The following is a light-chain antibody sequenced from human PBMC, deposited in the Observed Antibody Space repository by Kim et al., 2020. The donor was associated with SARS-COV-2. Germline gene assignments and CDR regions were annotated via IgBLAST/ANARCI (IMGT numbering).Light chain of an antibody. V-gene: IGKV3-15*01. Sequence: EIVMTQSPATLSVSPGERATLSCRASQSVSSNLAWYQQKPGQAPRLLIYGASTRATGIPARFSGSGSGTEFTLTISSLQSEDFAVYYCQQYKRMYTFGQGTKLEI. CDR3: QQYKRMYT. J-gene: IGKJ2*01. CDR2: GAS. CDR1: QSVSSN.